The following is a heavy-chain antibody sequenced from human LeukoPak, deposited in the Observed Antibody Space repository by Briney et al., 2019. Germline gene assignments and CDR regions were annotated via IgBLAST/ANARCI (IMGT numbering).Heavy chain of an antibody. CDR2: INPNSGGT. J-gene: IGHJ4*02. CDR1: GYTFTGYY. Sequence: ASVKVSCKASGYTFTGYYMHWVRQAPGQGLEWRGWINPNSGGTNYAQKFQGRVTMTRDTAISTAYMELSRLRSDDTAVYYCARPPLKDYSFASWGKETLVTVS. D-gene: IGHD4-11*01. CDR3: ARPPLKDYSFAS. V-gene: IGHV1-2*02.